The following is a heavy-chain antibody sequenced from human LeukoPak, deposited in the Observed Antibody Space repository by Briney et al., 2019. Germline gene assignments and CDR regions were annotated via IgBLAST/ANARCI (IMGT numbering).Heavy chain of an antibody. V-gene: IGHV3-23*01. D-gene: IGHD3-16*02. CDR1: GFTFSSYA. Sequence: PGRSLRLSCAASGFTFSSYAMTWVRQAPGRGMEWVSTITGRGDAANDADSVKGRFTISRDNSKSSLYLQMNSLRVEDTAVYHCAKGPRPDLSVLHTLERWGQGVLVTVSS. J-gene: IGHJ4*02. CDR2: ITGRGDAA. CDR3: AKGPRPDLSVLHTLER.